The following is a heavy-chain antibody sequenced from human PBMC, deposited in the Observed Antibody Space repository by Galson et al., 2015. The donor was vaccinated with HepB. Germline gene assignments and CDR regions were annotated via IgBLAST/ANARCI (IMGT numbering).Heavy chain of an antibody. J-gene: IGHJ4*02. CDR3: ARSKPYPYYFDY. CDR2: LNKDESKK. V-gene: IGHV3-7*01. D-gene: IGHD1-14*01. CDR1: GFTFGDFW. Sequence: SLRLSCAASGFTFGDFWMSWARQAPGKGLEWVANLNKDESKKYYADSVKGRFSISRDNSKNTLYLQMNSLRAEDTAVYYCARSKPYPYYFDYWGQGTLVTVSS.